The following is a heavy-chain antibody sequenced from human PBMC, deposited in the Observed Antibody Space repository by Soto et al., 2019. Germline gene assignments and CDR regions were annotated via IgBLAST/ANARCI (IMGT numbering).Heavy chain of an antibody. D-gene: IGHD2-15*01. J-gene: IGHJ5*02. CDR3: AREARLVAATSPTNWFDP. V-gene: IGHV4-31*03. CDR2: IYYSGST. Sequence: QVQLQESGPGLVKPSQTLSLTCTVSGGSISSGGYYWSWIRQHPGKGLEWIGYIYYSGSTYYNPSLKSRVTMTVDPSKNQFSLKLSSVTAADTAVYYCAREARLVAATSPTNWFDPWGQGTLFTVSS. CDR1: GGSISSGGYY.